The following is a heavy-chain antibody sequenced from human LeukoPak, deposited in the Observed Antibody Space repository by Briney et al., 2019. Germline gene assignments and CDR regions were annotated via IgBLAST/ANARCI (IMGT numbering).Heavy chain of an antibody. CDR2: IYYSGST. J-gene: IGHJ4*02. D-gene: IGHD6-6*01. V-gene: IGHV4-59*01. CDR1: GGSISSYY. CDR3: ARDVRGVIAARLGYFDY. Sequence: SETLSLTCTVSGGSISSYYWSWIRQPPGKGLEWIGYIYYSGSTNYNSSLKSRVTILVDMSKNQFSLKLSSVTAADTAVYYCARDVRGVIAARLGYFDYWGQGTLVTVSS.